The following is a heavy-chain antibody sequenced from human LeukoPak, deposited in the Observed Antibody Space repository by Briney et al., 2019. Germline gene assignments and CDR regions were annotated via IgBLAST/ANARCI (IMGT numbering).Heavy chain of an antibody. D-gene: IGHD3-9*01. J-gene: IGHJ4*02. CDR2: INHSGST. Sequence: SETLSLTCAVYGGSFNGYYWSWIRQPPGKGLEWIGEINHSGSTNYNPSLKSRVTISVDTSKNQFSLKLSSVTAADTAVYYCARGAIHYDILTGYYLTYYFDYWGQGTLVTVSS. CDR3: ARGAIHYDILTGYYLTYYFDY. V-gene: IGHV4-34*01. CDR1: GGSFNGYY.